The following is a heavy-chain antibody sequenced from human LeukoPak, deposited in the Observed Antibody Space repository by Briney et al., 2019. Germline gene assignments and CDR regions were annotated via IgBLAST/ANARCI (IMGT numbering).Heavy chain of an antibody. V-gene: IGHV3-21*01. CDR3: ARVGGEYVVSDY. J-gene: IGHJ4*02. Sequence: PGGSLRLSCAGSGFTFRYYSMTWFRQPQGKGLEWFSSISTKSDYIHYADSVKGRFTISRDNANNSVYLQMNSLTAEDTAVYYCARVGGEYVVSDYWGQGTLVAVSS. CDR1: GFTFRYYS. CDR2: ISTKSDYI. D-gene: IGHD3-16*01.